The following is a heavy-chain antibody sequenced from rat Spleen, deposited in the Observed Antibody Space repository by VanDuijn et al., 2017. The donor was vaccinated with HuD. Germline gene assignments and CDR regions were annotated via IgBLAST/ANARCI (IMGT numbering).Heavy chain of an antibody. CDR3: VRLERTYVPDY. V-gene: IGHV5-25*01. D-gene: IGHD2-3*01. J-gene: IGHJ2*01. Sequence: EVQLVESDGGLVQPGRSLKLSCAASGFTFSDYYMAWIRQAPTKGLEWVASISSGGGDTYYRDSVKGRFSISRDNVKNILYLQMDSLGSEDTATYYCVRLERTYVPDYLGQGVMVTVAS. CDR2: ISSGGGDT. CDR1: GFTFSDYY.